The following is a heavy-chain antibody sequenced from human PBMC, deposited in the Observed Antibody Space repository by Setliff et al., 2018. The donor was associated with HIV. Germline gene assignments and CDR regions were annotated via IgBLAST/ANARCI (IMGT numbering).Heavy chain of an antibody. CDR1: GASISSSSHH. Sequence: PSETLSLTCTVSGASISSSSHHWAWICQPPGKGLEYIGNIYYTGSTHHNPSLESRVTISVDTSENQFSLKLTSVTAADTAMYFCARDATSEGYMDVWGKGTTVTVSS. V-gene: IGHV4-39*07. CDR2: IYYTGST. CDR3: ARDATSEGYMDV. J-gene: IGHJ6*03.